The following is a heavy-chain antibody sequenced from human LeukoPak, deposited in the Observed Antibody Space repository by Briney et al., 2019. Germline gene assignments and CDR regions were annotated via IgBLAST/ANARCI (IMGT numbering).Heavy chain of an antibody. CDR3: ARHWSSSDYYYYGMDV. V-gene: IGHV4-30-4*08. Sequence: SQTLSLTCTVSGGSISSGDYYWNWIRQHPEKGLEWIAYIYYSGSTNYNPSLKSRVTISVDTSKNQFSLKLSSVTAADTAVYYCARHWSSSDYYYYGMDVWGQGTTVTVSS. CDR2: IYYSGST. D-gene: IGHD6-6*01. J-gene: IGHJ6*02. CDR1: GGSISSGDYY.